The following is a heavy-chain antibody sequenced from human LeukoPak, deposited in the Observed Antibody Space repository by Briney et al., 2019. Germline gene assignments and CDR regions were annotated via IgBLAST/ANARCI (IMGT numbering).Heavy chain of an antibody. CDR2: IYYSGST. J-gene: IGHJ4*02. Sequence: KPSETLSLTCTVSGGSTRSYYWSWIRPPPGKGLEWIGYIYYSGSTNYNPSLKSRLTISIDTSKNQFSLKLSSVTAADTAVYYCARHSGAGTGFVYWGQGTLVTVSS. D-gene: IGHD6-19*01. CDR1: GGSTRSYY. V-gene: IGHV4-59*08. CDR3: ARHSGAGTGFVY.